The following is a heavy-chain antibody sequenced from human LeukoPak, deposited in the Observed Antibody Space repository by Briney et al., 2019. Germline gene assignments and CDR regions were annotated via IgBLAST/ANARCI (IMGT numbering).Heavy chain of an antibody. CDR3: ARESGDYVGDAFDI. V-gene: IGHV4-30-4*08. CDR2: IYYSGST. CDR1: GGSISSGDYY. Sequence: SQTLSLTCTVSGGSISSGDYYWSWIRQPPGKGLEWIGYIYYSGSTYYNPSLKSRVTISVDTSKNQFSLKLSSVTAADTAVYYCARESGDYVGDAFDIWGQGTMVTVSS. D-gene: IGHD4-17*01. J-gene: IGHJ3*02.